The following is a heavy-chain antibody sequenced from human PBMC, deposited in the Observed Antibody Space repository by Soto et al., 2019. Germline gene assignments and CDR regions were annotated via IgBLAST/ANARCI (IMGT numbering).Heavy chain of an antibody. Sequence: EVQLVESGGGLVQHGGSLRLSCAASGFTFSSYAMHWVRQAPGKGLEYVSAISSNGGSTYYANSVKGRFTISSDNSKNTLYLQMGSLRAEDMAVYYCAVEYSSSSATDYWGQGTLVTVSS. CDR3: AVEYSSSSATDY. D-gene: IGHD6-6*01. J-gene: IGHJ4*02. CDR1: GFTFSSYA. CDR2: ISSNGGST. V-gene: IGHV3-64*01.